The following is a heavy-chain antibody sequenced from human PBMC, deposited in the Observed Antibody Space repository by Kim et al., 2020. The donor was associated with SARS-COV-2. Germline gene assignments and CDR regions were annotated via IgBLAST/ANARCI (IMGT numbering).Heavy chain of an antibody. CDR2: IWYDGSNK. CDR1: GFTFSSYG. J-gene: IGHJ6*02. D-gene: IGHD6-19*01. Sequence: GGSLRLSCAASGFTFSSYGMHWVRQAPGKGLEWVAVIWYDGSNKYYADSVKGRFTISRVNSKNTLYLQMNSLRAEDTAVYYCARVLAVAGHYYYYGMDVWGQGTTVTVSS. V-gene: IGHV3-33*01. CDR3: ARVLAVAGHYYYYGMDV.